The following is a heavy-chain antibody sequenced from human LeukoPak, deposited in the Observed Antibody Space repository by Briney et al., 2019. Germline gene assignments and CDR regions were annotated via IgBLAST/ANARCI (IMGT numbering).Heavy chain of an antibody. D-gene: IGHD6-19*01. J-gene: IGHJ4*02. CDR3: AKAGGWTNYFDY. CDR2: ISAGGGST. Sequence: GGSLRLSCAASGFTFTSYALPWVRQPPGKGRGGFSAISAGGGSTYYADSVKGRFTISRDNSKNTLYLQLNSLRAEDTAVYYCAKAGGWTNYFDYWGQGTLVTVSS. CDR1: GFTFTSYA. V-gene: IGHV3-23*01.